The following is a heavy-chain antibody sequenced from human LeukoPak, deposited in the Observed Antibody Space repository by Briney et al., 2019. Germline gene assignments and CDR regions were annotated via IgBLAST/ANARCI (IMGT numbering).Heavy chain of an antibody. Sequence: GGSLRLSCAASGFTFSSYAMHWVRQAPGKGLEWVAVISYDGSNKYYADSVKGRFTISGDNSKNTLYLQMNSLRAEDTAVYYCAKDPSPLYCSSTSCSPYGMDVWGKGTTVTVSS. CDR3: AKDPSPLYCSSTSCSPYGMDV. V-gene: IGHV3-30*18. CDR1: GFTFSSYA. CDR2: ISYDGSNK. D-gene: IGHD2-2*01. J-gene: IGHJ6*04.